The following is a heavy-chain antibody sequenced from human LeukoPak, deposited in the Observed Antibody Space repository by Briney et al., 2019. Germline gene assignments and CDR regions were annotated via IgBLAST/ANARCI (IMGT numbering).Heavy chain of an antibody. J-gene: IGHJ6*02. D-gene: IGHD3-22*01. V-gene: IGHV3-30*04. CDR1: GLTFSNYA. CDR3: ARDLYDSSGYYYEDYYYYGMDV. Sequence: GGSLRLSCVASGLTFSNYAMSWVRQAPGKGLEWVAVISYDGSNKYYADSVKGRFTISRDNSKNTLYLQMNSLRAEDTAVYYCARDLYDSSGYYYEDYYYYGMDVWGQGTTVTVSS. CDR2: ISYDGSNK.